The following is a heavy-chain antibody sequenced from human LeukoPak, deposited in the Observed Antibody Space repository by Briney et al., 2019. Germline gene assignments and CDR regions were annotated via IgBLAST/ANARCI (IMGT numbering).Heavy chain of an antibody. CDR1: GFTFSSYS. V-gene: IGHV3-48*04. J-gene: IGHJ3*02. D-gene: IGHD4-17*01. CDR2: ISSSSSTI. CDR3: AGDGSKYGDYGVDAFDI. Sequence: GGSLRLSCAASGFTFSSYSMNWVRQAPGKGLEWVSYISSSSSTIYYADSVKGRFTISRDNAKNSLYLQMNSLRAEDTAVYYCAGDGSKYGDYGVDAFDIWGQGTMVTVSS.